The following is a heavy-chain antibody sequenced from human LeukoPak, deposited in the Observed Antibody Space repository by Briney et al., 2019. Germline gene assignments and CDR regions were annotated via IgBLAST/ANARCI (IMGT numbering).Heavy chain of an antibody. V-gene: IGHV4-38-2*01. J-gene: IGHJ4*02. Sequence: SETLSLTCAVSGYSISSGYYWGWIRQPPGKALEWIGIIYHSGSTYYNPSLKSRVTISVDTSKNQFSLKLSSVTAADTAVYYCARPGTIFGSLSTDYWGQGTLVTVSS. CDR2: IYHSGST. CDR3: ARPGTIFGSLSTDY. D-gene: IGHD3-3*01. CDR1: GYSISSGYY.